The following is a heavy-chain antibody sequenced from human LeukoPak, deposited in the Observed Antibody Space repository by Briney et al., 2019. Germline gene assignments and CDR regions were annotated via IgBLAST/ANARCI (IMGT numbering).Heavy chain of an antibody. CDR2: ISSSSTYI. Sequence: KPGGSLRLSCAASGFTFSSYSMNWVRQAPGQGLEWVSSISSSSTYIYYADSVKGRFTISRDNAKNSLYLQMNSLRAEDTAVYYCARELGAAAGDTSVDYWGQGTLVTVSS. V-gene: IGHV3-21*01. CDR1: GFTFSSYS. J-gene: IGHJ4*02. CDR3: ARELGAAAGDTSVDY. D-gene: IGHD6-13*01.